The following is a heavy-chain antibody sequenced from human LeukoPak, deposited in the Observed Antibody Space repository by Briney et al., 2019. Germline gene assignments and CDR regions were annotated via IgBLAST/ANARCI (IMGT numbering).Heavy chain of an antibody. V-gene: IGHV4-34*01. CDR2: INHSGST. CDR3: ARGEGYYDSSGSY. CDR1: GGSFSGYY. D-gene: IGHD3-22*01. Sequence: ASETLSLTCAVYGGSFSGYYWSWIRQPPGKGLEWIGEINHSGSTNYNPSLKSRVTISVETSKNQFSLKRSSVTAADTAVYYCARGEGYYDSSGSYWGQGTLVTVSS. J-gene: IGHJ4*02.